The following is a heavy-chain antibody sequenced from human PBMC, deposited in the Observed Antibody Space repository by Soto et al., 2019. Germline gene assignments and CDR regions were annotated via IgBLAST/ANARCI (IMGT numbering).Heavy chain of an antibody. V-gene: IGHV4-4*07. CDR2: VYSSGRT. Sequence: TLSLTCAVSGVSIINNYWTWIRQPAGKSLEWLGRVYSSGRTTYNPSLKSRLTMSVDTSKNQFSLHLTSVTAADTAVYYCARREDTFDFWGQGMLVTVSS. CDR3: ARREDTFDF. CDR1: GVSIINNY. J-gene: IGHJ4*02.